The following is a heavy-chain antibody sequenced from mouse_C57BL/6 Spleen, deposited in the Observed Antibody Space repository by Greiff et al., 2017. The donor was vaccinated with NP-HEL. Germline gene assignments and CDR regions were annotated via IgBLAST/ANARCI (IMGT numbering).Heavy chain of an antibody. J-gene: IGHJ3*01. CDR2: ISSGGSYT. Sequence: EVMLVESGGDLVKPGGSLKLSCAASGFTFSSYGMSWVRQTPDKRLEWVATISSGGSYTYYPDSVKGRFTISRDNAKNTLYLQMSSLKSEDTAMYYCARLEFAYWGQGTLVTVSA. CDR1: GFTFSSYG. V-gene: IGHV5-6*02. CDR3: ARLEFAY.